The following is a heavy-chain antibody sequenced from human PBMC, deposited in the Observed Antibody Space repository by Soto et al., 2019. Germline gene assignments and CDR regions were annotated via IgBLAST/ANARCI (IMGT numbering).Heavy chain of an antibody. Sequence: SETLSLTCTVSGGSISSGDYYWSWIRQPPGKGLGWIGYIYYSGSTYYNPSLKSRVTVSVDTPRNQVSLKLNSVTAADTALYHCARIRRDYDSVGGIYFNHIASWGLGALVTVSS. CDR1: GGSISSGDYY. D-gene: IGHD3-16*01. V-gene: IGHV4-30-4*01. CDR3: ARIRRDYDSVGGIYFNHIAS. J-gene: IGHJ5*01. CDR2: IYYSGST.